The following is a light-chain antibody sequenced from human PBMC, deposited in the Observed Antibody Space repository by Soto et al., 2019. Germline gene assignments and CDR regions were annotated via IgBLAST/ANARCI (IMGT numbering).Light chain of an antibody. J-gene: IGLJ2*01. Sequence: QSVLTQPPSVSGAPGQRVTISCTGSSSNIGAGYDVHWYQQLPGTAPKLLIYGNSNRPSGVPDRFSGSKSGTSASLAITGLHAEYEADYYCQSYDSSGRVFGGGTKLTVL. V-gene: IGLV1-40*01. CDR3: QSYDSSGRV. CDR2: GNS. CDR1: SSNIGAGYD.